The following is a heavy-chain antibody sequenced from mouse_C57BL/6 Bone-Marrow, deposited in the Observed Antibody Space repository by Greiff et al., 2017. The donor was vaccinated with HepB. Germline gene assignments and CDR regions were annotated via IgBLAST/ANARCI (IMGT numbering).Heavy chain of an antibody. D-gene: IGHD2-1*01. Sequence: LQESGAELVKPGASVKLSCKASGYTFTSYWMHWVKQRPGQGLEWIGMIHPNSGSTNYNEKFKSKATLTVDKSSSTAYMQLSSLTSEDSAVYYCARGGYGNYRFDYWGQGTTLTVSS. CDR2: IHPNSGST. V-gene: IGHV1-64*01. CDR3: ARGGYGNYRFDY. J-gene: IGHJ2*01. CDR1: GYTFTSYW.